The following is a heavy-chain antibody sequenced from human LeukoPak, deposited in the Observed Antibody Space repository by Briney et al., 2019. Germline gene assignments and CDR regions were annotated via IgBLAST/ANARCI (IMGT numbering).Heavy chain of an antibody. D-gene: IGHD3-9*01. CDR3: ARATGYFDWLFPFDY. J-gene: IGHJ4*02. V-gene: IGHV3-21*01. Sequence: GGSLRLSCSASGFTFSSYTMNWVRQAPGKGLEWLSSISGSSRYTYYADSVKGRFTISRDNAKNSLYLQINSLRAEDTAVYYCARATGYFDWLFPFDYGGQGTLVTVSS. CDR2: ISGSSRYT. CDR1: GFTFSSYT.